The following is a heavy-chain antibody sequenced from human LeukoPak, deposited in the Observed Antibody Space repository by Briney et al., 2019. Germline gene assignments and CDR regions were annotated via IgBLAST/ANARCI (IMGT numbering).Heavy chain of an antibody. J-gene: IGHJ6*02. Sequence: PGGSLRLSCAASGFTFSSYAMSWVRQAPGRGLEWVSAISGSGGSTYYADSVKGRFTISRDNSKNTLYLQMNSLRAEDTAVYYCAKGGMTTVKTYYYYGMDVWGQGTTVTVSS. CDR2: ISGSGGST. CDR1: GFTFSSYA. V-gene: IGHV3-23*01. CDR3: AKGGMTTVKTYYYYGMDV. D-gene: IGHD4-11*01.